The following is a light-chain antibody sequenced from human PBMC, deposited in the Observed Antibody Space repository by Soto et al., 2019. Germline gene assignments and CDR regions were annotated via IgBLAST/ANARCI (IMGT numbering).Light chain of an antibody. CDR1: SGHSSYI. Sequence: QSVLTQSSSASASLGSSVKLTCTLSSGHSSYIIAWHQQQPGKAPRSLMKLEGSGSYNKGSGVPDRFSGSSSGADRYLTISTLQLEDEADYYCETWDSNTHVFGGGTQLTVL. V-gene: IGLV4-60*02. CDR2: LEGSGSY. J-gene: IGLJ3*02. CDR3: ETWDSNTHV.